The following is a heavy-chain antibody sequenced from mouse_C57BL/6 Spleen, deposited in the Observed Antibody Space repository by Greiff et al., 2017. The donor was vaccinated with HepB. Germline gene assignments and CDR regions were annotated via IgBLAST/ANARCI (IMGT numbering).Heavy chain of an antibody. CDR2: INPSSGYT. D-gene: IGHD1-1*02. CDR3: AKEGANYYVGICD. J-gene: IGHJ2*01. CDR1: GYTFTSYW. Sequence: VQLQQSGAELAKPGASVKLSCKASGYTFTSYWMHWVKQRPGQGLEWIGYINPSSGYTKYNQKFKDKATLTADKSSSKADMQQSSLTYEDSAVNYCAKEGANYYVGICDWGQGTTLTVSS. V-gene: IGHV1-7*01.